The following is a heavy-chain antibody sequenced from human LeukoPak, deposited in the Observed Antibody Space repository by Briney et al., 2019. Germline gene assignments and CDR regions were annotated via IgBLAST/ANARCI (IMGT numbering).Heavy chain of an antibody. Sequence: SETLSLTCAVSGGSISSYYWSWIRPPAGRGLEWIGRIYTSGSTNYNPSLKSRVTMSVDTSKNQFSLKLSSVTPAHTAVYYCGRESRDGSGGSCYFLPCSFDYWGQATLVSVSS. CDR1: GGSISSYY. CDR3: GRESRDGSGGSCYFLPCSFDY. D-gene: IGHD2-15*01. V-gene: IGHV4-4*07. J-gene: IGHJ4*02. CDR2: IYTSGST.